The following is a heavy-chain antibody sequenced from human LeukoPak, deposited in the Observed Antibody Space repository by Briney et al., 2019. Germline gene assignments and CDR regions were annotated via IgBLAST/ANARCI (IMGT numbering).Heavy chain of an antibody. J-gene: IGHJ4*02. CDR1: GDSMSNSNSY. CDR3: ARERRPTYYDFWSGYYI. CDR2: IYYDGKT. D-gene: IGHD3-3*01. V-gene: IGHV4-39*07. Sequence: SETLSLTCTVSGDSMSNSNSYWAWNRQPPGKGLEWIGSIYYDGKTYYSPSLKSRVTISVDTSKNQFSLKLSSVTAADTAVYYCARERRPTYYDFWSGYYIWGQGTLVTVSS.